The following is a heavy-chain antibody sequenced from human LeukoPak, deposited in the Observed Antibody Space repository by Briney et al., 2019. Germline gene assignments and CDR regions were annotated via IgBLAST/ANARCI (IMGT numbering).Heavy chain of an antibody. J-gene: IGHJ4*02. D-gene: IGHD3-22*01. CDR1: GGSISSYY. Sequence: SSETLSLTCTVSGGSISSYYWSWIRQPPGKGLEWIGYIYYSGSTNYNPSLKSRVTISVDTSKNQFSLKLSSVTAADTAVYYCARVSYYYDSRGPFYYFDYWGQGTLVTVSS. V-gene: IGHV4-59*01. CDR2: IYYSGST. CDR3: ARVSYYYDSRGPFYYFDY.